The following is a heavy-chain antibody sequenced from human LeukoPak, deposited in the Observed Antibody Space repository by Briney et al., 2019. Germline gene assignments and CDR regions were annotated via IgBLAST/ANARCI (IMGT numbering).Heavy chain of an antibody. V-gene: IGHV4-59*08. CDR3: ARHAYSYPHHFDY. Sequence: KTSETLSLTCTASGGSISSYYWSWIRQPPGKGLEWIGYIYYSGSTNYNPSLKSRVTISVDTSKNQFSLKLSSVTAADTAVYYCARHAYSYPHHFDYWGQGALVTVSS. D-gene: IGHD3-16*01. CDR1: GGSISSYY. CDR2: IYYSGST. J-gene: IGHJ4*02.